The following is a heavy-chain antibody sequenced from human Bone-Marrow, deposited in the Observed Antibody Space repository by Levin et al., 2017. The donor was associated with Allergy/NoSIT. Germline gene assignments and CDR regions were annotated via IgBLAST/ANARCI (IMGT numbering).Heavy chain of an antibody. CDR2: IKPDGSDK. V-gene: IGHV3-7*01. CDR1: GFTFSNHW. D-gene: IGHD6-19*01. CDR3: ARESQWSRDY. J-gene: IGHJ4*02. Sequence: PGGSLRLSCAASGFTFSNHWMDWVRQAPGKGLEWVANIKPDGSDKNYVDSVKGRFTISRDNAKNSLYLQMNSLRAEDTAVYYCARESQWSRDYWGQGTLVIVSS.